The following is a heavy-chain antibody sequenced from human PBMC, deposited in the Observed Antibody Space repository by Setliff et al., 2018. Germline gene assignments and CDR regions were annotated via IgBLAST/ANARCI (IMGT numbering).Heavy chain of an antibody. Sequence: GGSLRLSCAASGFTFSNYGMTWVRQAPGKGLEWISYISTSSSTKYYADSVKGRFTISRDNANQSLYLQMNSLRAEDTAVYYCARDRISRYYDSGAHAFDIWGQGTMVTVSS. CDR2: ISTSSSTK. V-gene: IGHV3-48*01. D-gene: IGHD3-22*01. CDR1: GFTFSNYG. J-gene: IGHJ3*02. CDR3: ARDRISRYYDSGAHAFDI.